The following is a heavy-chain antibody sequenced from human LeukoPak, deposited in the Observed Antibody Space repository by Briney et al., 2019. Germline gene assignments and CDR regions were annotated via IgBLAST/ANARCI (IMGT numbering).Heavy chain of an antibody. CDR2: IISAFGPA. J-gene: IGHJ5*02. D-gene: IGHD2-2*01. CDR3: ARGVVPAAITSWFDP. V-gene: IGHV1-69*13. Sequence: ASVKVSCKASGGTFSNHVMTWVRQAPGQGLEWMGGIISAFGPANYAQKFQGRVTITADESINTAYMELSSLRSEDTAVYYCARGVVPAAITSWFDPWGQGTLVTVSS. CDR1: GGTFSNHV.